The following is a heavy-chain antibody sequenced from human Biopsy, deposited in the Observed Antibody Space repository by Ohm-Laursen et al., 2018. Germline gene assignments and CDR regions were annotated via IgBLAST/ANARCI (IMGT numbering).Heavy chain of an antibody. V-gene: IGHV4-59*01. J-gene: IGHJ4*02. CDR2: IYYTGHT. CDR3: ARLTGDPSY. CDR1: GGSIKSYH. D-gene: IGHD7-27*01. Sequence: SETLSLTCTVSGGSIKSYHWNWIRQSPGKGLEWIGFIYYTGHTNYNPSLKSRATISVDTSKNQFSLKVISVTAADTAVYYCARLTGDPSYWGQGILVTVSS.